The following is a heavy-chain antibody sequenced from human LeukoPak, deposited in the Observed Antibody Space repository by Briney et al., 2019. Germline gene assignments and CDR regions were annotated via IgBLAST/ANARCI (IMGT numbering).Heavy chain of an antibody. Sequence: GGSLRLSCAASGFTFSSYAMSLVRQAPGKGLEWVSGISGSGHYTYYADSVKGRFTISRDNSKNTLHLQMNSLRAEDTAIYYCAKQYQVLTGIRTLDYWGQGTLVTVSS. CDR3: AKQYQVLTGIRTLDY. V-gene: IGHV3-23*01. CDR1: GFTFSSYA. J-gene: IGHJ4*02. CDR2: ISGSGHYT. D-gene: IGHD2-21*02.